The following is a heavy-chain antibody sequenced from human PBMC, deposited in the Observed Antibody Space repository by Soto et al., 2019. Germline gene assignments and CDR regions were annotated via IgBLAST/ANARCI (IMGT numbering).Heavy chain of an antibody. CDR2: IYYSGST. CDR1: GGSISSYY. CDR3: ASLRGYYDSSGFDY. J-gene: IGHJ4*02. Sequence: SETLSLTCTVSGGSISSYYWGWIRQPPGKGLEWIGSIYYSGSTYYNPSLKSRVTISVDTSKNQFSLKLSSVTAADTAVYYCASLRGYYDSSGFDYWGQGTLVTVSS. D-gene: IGHD3-22*01. V-gene: IGHV4-39*01.